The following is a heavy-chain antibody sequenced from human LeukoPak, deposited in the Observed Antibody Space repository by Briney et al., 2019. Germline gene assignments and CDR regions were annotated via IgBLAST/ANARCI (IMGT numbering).Heavy chain of an antibody. CDR3: ARDFTMVRGSGGAWFDP. Sequence: PGGSLRLSCAASGFTFSSYWMSWVRQAPGKGLEWIGRIYTSGSTNYNPSLKSRVTMSVDTSKNQFSLKLSSVTAADTAVYYCARDFTMVRGSGGAWFDPWGQGTLVTVSS. J-gene: IGHJ5*02. CDR2: IYTSGST. D-gene: IGHD3-10*01. V-gene: IGHV4-4*07. CDR1: GFTFSSYW.